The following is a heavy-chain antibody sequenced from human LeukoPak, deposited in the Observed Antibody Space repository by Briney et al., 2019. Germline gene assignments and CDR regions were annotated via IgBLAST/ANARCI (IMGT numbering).Heavy chain of an antibody. V-gene: IGHV5-10-1*01. CDR2: INPSDSYN. D-gene: IGHD1-26*01. CDR1: GYNFPRYC. CDR3: ARHPGRYYGDY. J-gene: IGHJ4*02. Sequence: WLPLKSSCKGSGYNFPRYCMSWARQSPGKGREWMGRINPSDSYNSYSPSFQVHVTISSDKSISTAYLQWSSLKASATAMYYCARHPGRYYGDYWGQGTLVTVSS.